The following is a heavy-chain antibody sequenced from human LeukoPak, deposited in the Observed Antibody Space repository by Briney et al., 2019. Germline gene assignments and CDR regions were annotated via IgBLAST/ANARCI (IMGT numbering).Heavy chain of an antibody. CDR3: GYGNFRAPNWFDP. CDR1: GFTFSSYG. D-gene: IGHD4-11*01. CDR2: IRYDGSNK. Sequence: GGSLRLSCAASGFTFSSYGMHWVRQAPGKGLEWVAFIRYDGSNKYYADSVKGRFTISRDNSKNTLYLQMNSLRAEDTAVYYCGYGNFRAPNWFDPGGQGTLVTVS. V-gene: IGHV3-30*02. J-gene: IGHJ5*02.